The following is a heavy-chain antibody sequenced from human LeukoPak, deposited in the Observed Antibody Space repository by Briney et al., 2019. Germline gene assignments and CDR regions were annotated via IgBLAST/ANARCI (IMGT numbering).Heavy chain of an antibody. Sequence: SVKVSCKASGGTFSSYAISWVRQAPGQGLEWMGRIIPIFGPNYAQKFQGRATISADLATATAYMELSSLTSEDTSVYYCATGKDRSGYYYSLDYWGQGTLVAVSS. CDR2: IIPIFGP. CDR3: ATGKDRSGYYYSLDY. V-gene: IGHV1-69*13. CDR1: GGTFSSYA. D-gene: IGHD3-22*01. J-gene: IGHJ4*02.